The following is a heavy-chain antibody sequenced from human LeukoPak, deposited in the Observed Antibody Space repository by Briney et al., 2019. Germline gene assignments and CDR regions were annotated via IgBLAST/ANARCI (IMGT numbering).Heavy chain of an antibody. CDR2: ISGSGGST. D-gene: IGHD1-26*01. CDR3: ARNYYEPTYDYYFDC. J-gene: IGHJ4*02. CDR1: GFTFSNYA. V-gene: IGHV3-23*01. Sequence: SGGSLRLSCAASGFTFSNYAMTWVRQAPGKGLEWVSAISGSGGSTYYADSVRGRFTISRDNSKNTLYLHMNSLRAEDTALYYCARNYYEPTYDYYFDCWGQGTLVTVSS.